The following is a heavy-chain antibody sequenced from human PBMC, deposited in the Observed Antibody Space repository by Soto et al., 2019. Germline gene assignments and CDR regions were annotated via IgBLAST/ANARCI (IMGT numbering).Heavy chain of an antibody. CDR2: ISAPGVGS. V-gene: IGHV3-23*01. D-gene: IGHD4-17*01. J-gene: IGHJ4*01. CDR3: EKDSRAGGNYGFYFEN. CDR1: GLTFASYA. Sequence: GGSLRLSCAASGLTFASYAMSWVRQAPGKGLEWVSLISAPGVGSYYADSVKGRFTISRDNSKNTIYLQMDSLRADETALYYCEKDSRAGGNYGFYFENWGHGILVTVSS.